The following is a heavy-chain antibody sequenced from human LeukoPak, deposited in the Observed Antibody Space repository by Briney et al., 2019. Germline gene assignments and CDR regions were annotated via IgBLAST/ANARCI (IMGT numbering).Heavy chain of an antibody. Sequence: GGSLRLSCAASGFAFSSYAMSWVRQAPGKGLEWVSAISGSGGSTYYADSVKGRFTISRDNSKNTLYLQMNSLRAEDTAVYYCAKDNLFSGSGYWGQGTLVTVSS. CDR2: ISGSGGST. CDR1: GFAFSSYA. V-gene: IGHV3-23*01. CDR3: AKDNLFSGSGY. D-gene: IGHD3-10*01. J-gene: IGHJ4*02.